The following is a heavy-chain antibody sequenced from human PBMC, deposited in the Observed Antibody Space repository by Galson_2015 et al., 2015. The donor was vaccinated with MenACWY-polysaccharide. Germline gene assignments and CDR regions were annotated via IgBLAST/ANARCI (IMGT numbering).Heavy chain of an antibody. J-gene: IGHJ6*02. D-gene: IGHD2-2*01. Sequence: PALVKPTQTLTLTCSFSGFSLSTSGMCVSWIRQPPGKAPEWLALIDWDDDKYYSTSLETRLTISKDTSKNQVVLTMTNMDSVDTATYYCARIRVVRGSGYYYGLDVWGQGTTVIVSS. CDR3: ARIRVVRGSGYYYGLDV. CDR1: GFSLSTSGMC. V-gene: IGHV2-70*01. CDR2: IDWDDDK.